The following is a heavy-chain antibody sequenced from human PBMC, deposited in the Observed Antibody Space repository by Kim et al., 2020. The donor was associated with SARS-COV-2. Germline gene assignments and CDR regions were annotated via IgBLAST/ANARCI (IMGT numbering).Heavy chain of an antibody. CDR1: GFTFSSYG. CDR3: AKPLVYGSGSLAFFDY. D-gene: IGHD3-10*01. Sequence: GGSLRLSCAASGFTFSSYGMYWVRQAPGKGLEWVALIWNDGSNKYYADSVKGRFTISRDNSKNTLYLQMNSLRAEDTAVYYCAKPLVYGSGSLAFFDYWGQGTLVTVSP. CDR2: IWNDGSNK. V-gene: IGHV3-33*06. J-gene: IGHJ4*03.